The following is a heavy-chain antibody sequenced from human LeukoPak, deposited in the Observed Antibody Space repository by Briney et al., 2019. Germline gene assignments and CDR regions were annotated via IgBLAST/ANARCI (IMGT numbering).Heavy chain of an antibody. V-gene: IGHV3-7*01. J-gene: IGHJ4*02. CDR1: GFTFSSYW. CDR2: IKQDGSEK. CDR3: PSVSPNTVTTLQYLDY. D-gene: IGHD4-17*01. Sequence: GGSLRLSCAASGFTFSSYWMSWVRQAPGKGLEWVANIKQDGSEKYYVDSVKGRFTISRDNAKNSLYLQMNSLRAEDTAGYYCPSVSPNTVTTLQYLDYWGQGTLVTGSS.